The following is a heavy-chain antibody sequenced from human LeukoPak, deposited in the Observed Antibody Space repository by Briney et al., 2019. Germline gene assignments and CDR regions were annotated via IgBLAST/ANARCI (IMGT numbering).Heavy chain of an antibody. J-gene: IGHJ4*02. CDR2: ISSSGSTI. CDR1: GFTFSSYE. Sequence: GGSLRLSCAASGFTFSSYEMNWVRQAPGKRLEWVSYISSSGSTIYYADSVKGRFTISRDNAKNSLYLQMNSLRAEDTAVYYCARDNYDILTGYLTNYFDYWGQGTLVTVSS. V-gene: IGHV3-48*03. CDR3: ARDNYDILTGYLTNYFDY. D-gene: IGHD3-9*01.